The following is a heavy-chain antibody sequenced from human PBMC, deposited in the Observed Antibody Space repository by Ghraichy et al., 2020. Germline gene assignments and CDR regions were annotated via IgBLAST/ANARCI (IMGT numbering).Heavy chain of an antibody. D-gene: IGHD2-15*01. J-gene: IGHJ6*03. V-gene: IGHV1-46*01. CDR1: GYTFIRYY. CDR2: INPRGGST. CDR3: ARGGQPILDYDYMDV. Sequence: ASVKVSCKASGYTFIRYYMHWVRQAPGQGLEWMGIINPRGGSTSYAQKFQGRVNMTRDTSTSTVYMEVSSLRSEDTAVYYCARGGQPILDYDYMDVWGKGTTVTVSS.